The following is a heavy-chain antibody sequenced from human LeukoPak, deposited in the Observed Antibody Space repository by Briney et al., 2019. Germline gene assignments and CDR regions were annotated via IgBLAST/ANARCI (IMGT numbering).Heavy chain of an antibody. CDR1: GGSISSYY. V-gene: IGHV4-4*09. J-gene: IGHJ5*02. CDR3: ARGDSSSRSWFDP. D-gene: IGHD6-6*01. Sequence: SETLSLTCTVSGGSISSYYWSWIRQPPGKGLEWIGYIYTSGSTNYNPSLKSRATISVDTSKNQFSLRLSSVTAADTAVYYCARGDSSSRSWFDPWGQGTLVTVSS. CDR2: IYTSGST.